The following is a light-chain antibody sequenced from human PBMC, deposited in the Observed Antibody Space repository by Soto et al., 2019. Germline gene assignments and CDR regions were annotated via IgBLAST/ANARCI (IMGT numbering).Light chain of an antibody. CDR3: SSYTSSSTLV. CDR2: EVI. V-gene: IGLV2-14*01. Sequence: QSALTQPASVSGPPGQSITISCTATSSDVGAYNYVSWYQQYPGKAPKLMIYEVINRPSGVSNRFSGSKSGNTASLIISGLQAEDEADYYCSSYTSSSTLVFGGGTKVTVL. CDR1: SSDVGAYNY. J-gene: IGLJ2*01.